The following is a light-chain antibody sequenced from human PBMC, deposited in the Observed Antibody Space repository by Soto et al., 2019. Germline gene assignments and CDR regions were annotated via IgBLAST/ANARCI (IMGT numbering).Light chain of an antibody. CDR1: SSAVGGYNY. CDR2: DVS. CDR3: TSYAGSNNSV. V-gene: IGLV2-8*01. Sequence: PGQSVTISCTGTSSAVGGYNYVSWYQQHPGKAPKLMIYDVSKRPSGVPDRFSGSKSGNTASLTISGLQAEDEADYYCTSYAGSNNSVFGTGTKVTVL. J-gene: IGLJ1*01.